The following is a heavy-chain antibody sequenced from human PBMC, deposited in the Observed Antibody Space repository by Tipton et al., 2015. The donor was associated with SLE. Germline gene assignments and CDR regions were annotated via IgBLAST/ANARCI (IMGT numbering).Heavy chain of an antibody. J-gene: IGHJ4*02. D-gene: IGHD6-19*01. V-gene: IGHV4-34*01. CDR1: GGSFSAYY. Sequence: TLSLTCAVYGGSFSAYYWSWIRQTPGKGLEWIGEINHSGSTNYNPSLKSRVTISVDTSKNQFSLKLSSVTAADTAVYYCAGAGAVAVYYFDHWGQGTLVTVSS. CDR3: AGAGAVAVYYFDH. CDR2: INHSGST.